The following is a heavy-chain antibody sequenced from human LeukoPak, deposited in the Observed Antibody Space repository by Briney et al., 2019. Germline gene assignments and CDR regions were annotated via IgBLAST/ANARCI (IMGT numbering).Heavy chain of an antibody. D-gene: IGHD3-3*01. J-gene: IGHJ5*02. CDR1: GGSFSGYY. V-gene: IGHV4-34*01. Sequence: SETLPLTCAVYGGSFSGYYWSWIRQPPGKGLEWIGEINHSGSTNYNPSLKSRVTISVDTPKNQFSLKLSSVTAADTAVYYCARGRDFWSGYYSLNWFDPWGQGTLVTVSS. CDR2: INHSGST. CDR3: ARGRDFWSGYYSLNWFDP.